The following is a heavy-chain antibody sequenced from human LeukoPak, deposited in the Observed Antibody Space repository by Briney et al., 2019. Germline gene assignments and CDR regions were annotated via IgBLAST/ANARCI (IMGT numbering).Heavy chain of an antibody. CDR1: GGSFSSYY. CDR2: IYYSGST. D-gene: IGHD6-13*01. Sequence: SETLSLTCAVYGGSFSSYYWSWIRQPPGKGLEWIGYIYYSGSTNYNPSLKSRVTISVDTSKNQFSLKLSSVTAADTAVYYCARAPGAAAGTQYYYYYYYMDVWGKGTTVTISS. CDR3: ARAPGAAAGTQYYYYYYYMDV. J-gene: IGHJ6*03. V-gene: IGHV4-59*01.